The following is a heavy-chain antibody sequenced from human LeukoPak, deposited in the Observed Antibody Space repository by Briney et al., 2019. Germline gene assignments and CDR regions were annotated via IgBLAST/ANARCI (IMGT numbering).Heavy chain of an antibody. CDR1: GFTFSSYA. Sequence: PGGSLRLSCEVSGFTFSSYAMHCVRQAPGKGLEWVAVISYDGSNKYYADSVKGRFTITRDNSKNTLYLQMNSLRPEDTAVFYCAKAVHSSSSWQIDYWGQGTLVTVSS. V-gene: IGHV3-30*18. J-gene: IGHJ4*02. CDR2: ISYDGSNK. D-gene: IGHD6-6*01. CDR3: AKAVHSSSSWQIDY.